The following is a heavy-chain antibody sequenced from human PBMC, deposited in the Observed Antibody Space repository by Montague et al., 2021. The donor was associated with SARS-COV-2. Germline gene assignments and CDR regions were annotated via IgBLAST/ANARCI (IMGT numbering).Heavy chain of an antibody. CDR1: GGSISSGGYY. J-gene: IGHJ4*02. D-gene: IGHD6-25*01. CDR2: FYTSGST. V-gene: IGHV4-61*02. Sequence: TLSLTCTVSGGSISSGGYYWSWVRQPAGKALEWIGRFYTSGSTNYNPSLKSRVTISVDTSKNQFSLKLSSVTAADTAVYYCARLGGASLSYFDYWGQGTLVTVSS. CDR3: ARLGGASLSYFDY.